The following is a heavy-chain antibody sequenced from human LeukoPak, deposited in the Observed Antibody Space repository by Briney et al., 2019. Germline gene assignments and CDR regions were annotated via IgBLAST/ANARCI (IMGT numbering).Heavy chain of an antibody. CDR3: ARLYCSSTSCYSPQHFQH. J-gene: IGHJ1*01. CDR1: GYTFTSYA. Sequence: SVKVSCKASGYTFTSYAISWVRQAPGQGLEWMGGIIPIFGTANYAQKFQGRVTITTDESTSTAYMELSSLRSEDTAVYYCARLYCSSTSCYSPQHFQHWGQGTLVTVSS. D-gene: IGHD2-2*01. CDR2: IIPIFGTA. V-gene: IGHV1-69*05.